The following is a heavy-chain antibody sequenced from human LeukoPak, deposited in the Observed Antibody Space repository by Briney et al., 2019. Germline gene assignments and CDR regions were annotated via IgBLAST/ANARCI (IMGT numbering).Heavy chain of an antibody. CDR3: ATSTEYSGYDSSFGY. V-gene: IGHV3-48*03. Sequence: GGSLRLSCAASGFTFSSYEMNWVRQAPGKGLEWVSYISSSGSTIYYADSVKGRFTISRDNSKNTLYLQMNSLRAEDTAVYYCATSTEYSGYDSSFGYWGQGTLVTVSS. CDR2: ISSSGSTI. CDR1: GFTFSSYE. D-gene: IGHD5-12*01. J-gene: IGHJ4*02.